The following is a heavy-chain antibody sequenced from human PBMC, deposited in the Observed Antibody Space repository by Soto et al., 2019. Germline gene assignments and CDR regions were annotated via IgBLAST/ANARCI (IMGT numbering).Heavy chain of an antibody. V-gene: IGHV4-39*01. D-gene: IGHD6-25*01. Sequence: SETLSLTCTVSGGSISSSDYYWGWIRQPPGKGLEWIGTIYYSGITYYNPSLKSRVTISVDTSKNQFSLKLSSVTAADAAVYYCARRDPYSSVDAFDIWGQGTMVTVSS. J-gene: IGHJ3*02. CDR2: IYYSGIT. CDR3: ARRDPYSSVDAFDI. CDR1: GGSISSSDYY.